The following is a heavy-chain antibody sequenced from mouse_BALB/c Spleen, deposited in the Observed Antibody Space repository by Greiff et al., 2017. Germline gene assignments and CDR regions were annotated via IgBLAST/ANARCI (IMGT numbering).Heavy chain of an antibody. CDR1: GYTFTSYT. J-gene: IGHJ4*01. D-gene: IGHD1-2*01. V-gene: IGHV1-4*02. CDR2: INPSSGYT. CDR3: ARLGLRPTMDY. Sequence: QVQLQQSAAELARPGASVKMSCKASGYTFTSYTMHWVKQRPGQGLEWIGYINPSSGYTEYNQKFKDKTTLTADKSSSTAYMQLSSLTSEDSAVYYCARLGLRPTMDYWGQGTSVTVSS.